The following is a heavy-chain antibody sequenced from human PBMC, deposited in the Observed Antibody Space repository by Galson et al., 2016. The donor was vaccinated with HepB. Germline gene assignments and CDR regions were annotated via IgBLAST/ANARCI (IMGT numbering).Heavy chain of an antibody. CDR1: GFAFSNYA. CDR3: ATSKWLHEYDHYDMDV. V-gene: IGHV3-23*01. CDR2: TSSSGSYS. J-gene: IGHJ6*02. D-gene: IGHD3-22*01. Sequence: SLRLSCAASGFAFSNYAMSWVRQAPGKGLEWVSATSSSGSYSYYRDSVKGRFTISRDNSKNTQYVQMNSLRAEDTAVYYCATSKWLHEYDHYDMDVWGQGTTVTVSS.